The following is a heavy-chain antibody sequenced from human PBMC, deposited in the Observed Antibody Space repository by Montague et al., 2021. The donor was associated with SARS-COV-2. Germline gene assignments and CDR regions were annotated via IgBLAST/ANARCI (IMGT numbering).Heavy chain of an antibody. V-gene: IGHV4-59*08. D-gene: IGHD3-22*01. Sequence: SETLSLTCTVSGGSISSYYWSWIRQPPGTGLEWIGYADFSGTTNXXPSLQSRVTMSVDTSQNQFSLRLSSMTAADTAVYYCAKLFSVDADYSDSTEFPRDYWGQGTLVTVSS. CDR3: AKLFSVDADYSDSTEFPRDY. CDR2: ADFSGTT. CDR1: GGSISSYY. J-gene: IGHJ4*02.